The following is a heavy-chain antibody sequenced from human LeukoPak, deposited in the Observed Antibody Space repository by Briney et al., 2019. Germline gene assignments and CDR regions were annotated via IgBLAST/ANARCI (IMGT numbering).Heavy chain of an antibody. CDR1: GYSISRGSY. CDR2: VYHSGSA. V-gene: IGHV4-38-2*01. Sequence: SETLSLTCAVSGYSISRGSYWGWIRQPPGKGLEWIGSVYHSGSAYYNPSLKSRVTISVDTSKNQFSLKLSSVTAADTAVYYCARHLHYWGQGTLVTVSS. CDR3: ARHLHY. J-gene: IGHJ4*02.